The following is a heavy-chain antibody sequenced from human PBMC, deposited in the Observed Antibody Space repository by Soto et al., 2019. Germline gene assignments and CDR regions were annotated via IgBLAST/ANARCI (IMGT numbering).Heavy chain of an antibody. CDR3: AKVDSSTWWFLDV. Sequence: GGSLRLSCAASGFTFSNYAMGWVRQAPGKGLEWVSATGASDGSTYYAGSVTGRFTISRDNFKNTLFLQMNSLRAEDTAVYYCAKVDSSTWWFLDVWGQGTKVTVSS. J-gene: IGHJ6*02. CDR1: GFTFSNYA. CDR2: TGASDGST. D-gene: IGHD2-8*02. V-gene: IGHV3-23*01.